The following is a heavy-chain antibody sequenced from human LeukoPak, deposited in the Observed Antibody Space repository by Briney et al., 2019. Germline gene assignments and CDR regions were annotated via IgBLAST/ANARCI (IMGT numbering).Heavy chain of an antibody. J-gene: IGHJ4*02. Sequence: GGSLRLSCAAPGFIFSNYGMHWVRQPPGKGLEWVAFIRSDGSDKYSAASVKGRFTISRDNSKNTLYLQMNSLRAEDTAVYYCAKHDSSSDFWGQGTLVTVSS. CDR2: IRSDGSDK. V-gene: IGHV3-30*02. CDR3: AKHDSSSDF. CDR1: GFIFSNYG. D-gene: IGHD3-22*01.